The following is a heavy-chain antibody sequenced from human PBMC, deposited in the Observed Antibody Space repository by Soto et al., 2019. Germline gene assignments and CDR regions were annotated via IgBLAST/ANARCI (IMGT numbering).Heavy chain of an antibody. CDR1: VYTLTGYF. CDR2: INPNSGGT. Sequence: PVKVSCKASVYTLTGYFIDWVRMAPGQGLEWMGWINPNSGGTNYAQKFQGWVTMTRDTSISTAYMELSRLRSDDTAVYYCARDVGATPSFFDFLGQGTLVTGSS. V-gene: IGHV1-2*04. CDR3: ARDVGATPSFFDF. D-gene: IGHD1-26*01. J-gene: IGHJ4*02.